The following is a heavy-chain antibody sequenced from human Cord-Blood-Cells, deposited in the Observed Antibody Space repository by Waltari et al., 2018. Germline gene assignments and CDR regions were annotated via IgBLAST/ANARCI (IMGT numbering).Heavy chain of an antibody. J-gene: IGHJ6*02. CDR1: GFTFDDYA. D-gene: IGHD2-15*01. Sequence: LVQPGRSLRLSCAASGFTFDDYAMHWVRQAPGKGLEWVSGISWNSGSIGYADSVKGRFTISRDNAKNSLYLQMNSLRAEDTALYYCAKAGGGYCSGGSCYEAYYYYYYGMDVWGQGTTVTVSS. CDR2: ISWNSGSI. CDR3: AKAGGGYCSGGSCYEAYYYYYYGMDV. V-gene: IGHV3-9*01.